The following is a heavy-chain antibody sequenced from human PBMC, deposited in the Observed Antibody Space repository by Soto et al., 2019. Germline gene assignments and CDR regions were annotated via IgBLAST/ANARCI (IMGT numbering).Heavy chain of an antibody. J-gene: IGHJ4*02. CDR3: AAVLTRATMIEEIYD. V-gene: IGHV1-58*01. CDR2: IVVGSGNT. CDR1: GFTFTSSA. Sequence: GASVKVSCKASGFTFTSSAVQWVRQARGQRLEWIGWIVVGSGNTNYAQKFQERVTITRDMSTSTAYMELSSLRSEDTAVYYCAAVLTRATMIEEIYDWGQGTLVTVSS. D-gene: IGHD3-22*01.